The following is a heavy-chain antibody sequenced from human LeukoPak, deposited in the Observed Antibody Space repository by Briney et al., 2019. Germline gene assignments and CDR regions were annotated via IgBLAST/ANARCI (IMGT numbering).Heavy chain of an antibody. CDR1: GFAFKSYA. Sequence: GGSLRLSCAASGFAFKSYAMSWVRQAPGKGLEWVFTISGSGNNTYYAGSVKGRFTISRDNSKNTLYLQMNSLRVGDTAIYYCAKAYYYDSSGSHFDYWGQGALVTVSS. J-gene: IGHJ4*02. V-gene: IGHV3-23*01. D-gene: IGHD3-22*01. CDR3: AKAYYYDSSGSHFDY. CDR2: ISGSGNNT.